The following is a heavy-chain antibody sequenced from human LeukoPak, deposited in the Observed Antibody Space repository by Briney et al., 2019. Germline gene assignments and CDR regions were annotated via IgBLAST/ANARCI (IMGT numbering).Heavy chain of an antibody. CDR3: TTVGGLGFSNWGE. D-gene: IGHD7-27*01. J-gene: IGHJ4*02. Sequence: PGGSLRLSCAASGFTFSSYAMSWVRQAPGKGLEWVSAISGSGGSTYYADSVKGRFTISRDNSKNTLYLQMNSLRAEDTAVYYCTTVGGLGFSNWGEWGQGTLVTVSS. V-gene: IGHV3-23*01. CDR2: ISGSGGST. CDR1: GFTFSSYA.